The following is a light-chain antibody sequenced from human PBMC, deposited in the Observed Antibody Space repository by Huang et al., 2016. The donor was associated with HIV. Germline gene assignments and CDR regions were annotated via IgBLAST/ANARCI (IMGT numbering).Light chain of an antibody. CDR2: DAS. J-gene: IGKJ2*01. CDR3: QQRSNWPLYT. V-gene: IGKV3-11*01. Sequence: EIVLTQSPGTLSLSPGERANLSCRASQSVSSFLAWYQQKPGQAPRLLIYDASNRATGIPARFGGSGSGTDFTLTINSLEPEDFAVYYCQQRSNWPLYTFGQGTKLEIK. CDR1: QSVSSF.